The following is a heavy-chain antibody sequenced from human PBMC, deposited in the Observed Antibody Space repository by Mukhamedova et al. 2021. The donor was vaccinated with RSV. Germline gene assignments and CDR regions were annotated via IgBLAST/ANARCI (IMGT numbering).Heavy chain of an antibody. CDR3: AKATGEGSGGCLDS. J-gene: IGHJ4*02. D-gene: IGHD2-15*01. CDR2: ISHTAISA. Sequence: GRGLEWVSAISHTAISAYYADSVKGRFSISRDNSRNMLYLHLNSLRADDTAVYYCAKATGEGSGGCLDSWGQGTVGTVSS. V-gene: IGHV3-23*01.